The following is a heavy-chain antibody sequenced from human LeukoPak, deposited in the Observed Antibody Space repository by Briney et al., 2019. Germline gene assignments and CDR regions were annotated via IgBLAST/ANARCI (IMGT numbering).Heavy chain of an antibody. D-gene: IGHD5-24*01. CDR1: GGSVSSSSYY. Sequence: SETLSLTCTVSGGSVSSSSYYWSWIRQPPGKRLEWIGYIYYSGSTNYNPSLKSRVTISVDTSKNQFSLKLSSVTAADTAVYYCARDGNEMATISYYYGMDVWGQGTTVTVSS. CDR2: IYYSGST. J-gene: IGHJ6*02. CDR3: ARDGNEMATISYYYGMDV. V-gene: IGHV4-61*01.